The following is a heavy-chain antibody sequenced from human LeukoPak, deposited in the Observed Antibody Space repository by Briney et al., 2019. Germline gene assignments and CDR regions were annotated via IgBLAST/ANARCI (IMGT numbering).Heavy chain of an antibody. V-gene: IGHV3-30*18. CDR3: AKDRGGEAGFDY. J-gene: IGHJ4*02. CDR1: GFTFSSYG. CDR2: ISYDGSNK. Sequence: QSGGSLRLSCAASGFTFSSYGMHWVRQAPGKGLEWVAVISYDGSNKYYADSVKGRFTISRDNSKNTLYLQMNSLRAEDTAVYYCAKDRGGEAGFDYWGQGTLVTVSS. D-gene: IGHD3-16*01.